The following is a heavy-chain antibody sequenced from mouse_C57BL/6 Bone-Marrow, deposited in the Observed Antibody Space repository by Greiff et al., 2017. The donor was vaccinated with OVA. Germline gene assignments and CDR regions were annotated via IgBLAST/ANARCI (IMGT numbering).Heavy chain of an antibody. J-gene: IGHJ1*03. CDR3: ARDEELGPDYYGSSWYFEV. Sequence: EVKLVESGGGLVKPGGSLKLSCAASGFTFSSYAMSWVRQTPEQRLEWVATISDGGSYTYYPDNVKGRFTISRDNAKNNLYLQMSHLKSEDTAMYYCARDEELGPDYYGSSWYFEVWGTGTAVTVTS. V-gene: IGHV5-4*03. CDR2: ISDGGSYT. D-gene: IGHD1-1*01. CDR1: GFTFSSYA.